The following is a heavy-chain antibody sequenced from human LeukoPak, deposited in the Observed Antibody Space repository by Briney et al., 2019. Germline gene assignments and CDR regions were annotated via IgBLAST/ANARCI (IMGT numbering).Heavy chain of an antibody. J-gene: IGHJ3*02. CDR3: ARARKSYYYDSSGRGAFDI. CDR2: INHGGST. CDR1: GGSFSGYY. Sequence: SETLSLTCAVYGGSFSGYYWSWIRQPPGKGLEWIGEINHGGSTNYNPSLKSRVTMSVDTSKNQFSLKLSSVTAADTAVYYCARARKSYYYDSSGRGAFDIWGQGTMVPVS. V-gene: IGHV4-34*01. D-gene: IGHD3-22*01.